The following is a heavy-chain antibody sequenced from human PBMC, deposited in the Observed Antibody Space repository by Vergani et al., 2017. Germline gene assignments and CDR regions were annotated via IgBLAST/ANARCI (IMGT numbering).Heavy chain of an antibody. D-gene: IGHD3-16*01. CDR1: GGSFNSGSYY. V-gene: IGHV4-61*02. Sequence: QVQLQESGPGLVKPSQTLSLTCTVSGGSFNSGSYYWSGLRQPAGRRLEWIGRIHTNGVIHYNPSLNSRATISADTSRNQNSLKLTSVAATDTAIYFCARGNPYVDFDRWGEGRMIGVCS. CDR3: ARGNPYVDFDR. J-gene: IGHJ3*02. CDR2: IHTNGVI.